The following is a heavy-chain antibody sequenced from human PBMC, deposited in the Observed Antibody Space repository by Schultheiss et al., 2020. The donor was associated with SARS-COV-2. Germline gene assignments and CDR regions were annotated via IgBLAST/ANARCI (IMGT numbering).Heavy chain of an antibody. Sequence: GSLRLSCAASGFTVSSNYMSWIRQPPGKGLEWIGYIYYSGSTNYNPSLKSRVTISVDTSKNQFSLKLSSVTAADTAVYYCARAPRGGGSGWYLFYFDYWGQGTLVTVSS. CDR2: IYYSGST. CDR1: GFTVSSNY. J-gene: IGHJ4*02. D-gene: IGHD6-19*01. CDR3: ARAPRGGGSGWYLFYFDY. V-gene: IGHV4-59*02.